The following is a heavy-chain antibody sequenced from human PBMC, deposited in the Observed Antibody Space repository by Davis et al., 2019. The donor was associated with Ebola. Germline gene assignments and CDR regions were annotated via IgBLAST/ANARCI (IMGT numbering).Heavy chain of an antibody. V-gene: IGHV7-4-1*02. CDR2: INPNTGNP. J-gene: IGHJ6*02. CDR1: GYTFTDYI. Sequence: ASVKVSCKASGYTFTDYIINWVRQAPGQGLEWMGSINPNTGNPTYAQGFTGRFVFSLDTSASTAYLQISSLRPEDTAVYYCAREEIVVVATNPSPYYYYGMDVWGQGTTVTVSS. CDR3: AREEIVVVATNPSPYYYYGMDV. D-gene: IGHD2-15*01.